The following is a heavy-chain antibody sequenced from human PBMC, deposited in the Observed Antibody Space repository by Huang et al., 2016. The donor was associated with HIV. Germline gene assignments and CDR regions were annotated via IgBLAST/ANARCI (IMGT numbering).Heavy chain of an antibody. Sequence: EVQLVQSGAEVKKPGESLTISCKGSGYSFISYWIGGVRQMPGKGLVWRGSIYADDSNIRYSPSFQGQVTISADKSISTAYLQWSGLKASDTAMDYCARLRYVDTASNGMDVWGQGTTVTVSS. CDR2: IYADDSNI. D-gene: IGHD5-18*01. V-gene: IGHV5-51*01. CDR1: GYSFISYW. J-gene: IGHJ6*02. CDR3: ARLRYVDTASNGMDV.